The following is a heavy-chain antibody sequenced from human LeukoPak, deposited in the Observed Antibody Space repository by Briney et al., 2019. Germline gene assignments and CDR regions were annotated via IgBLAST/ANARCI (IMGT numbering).Heavy chain of an antibody. J-gene: IGHJ4*02. CDR2: IYYSGST. D-gene: IGHD5/OR15-5a*01. CDR3: ARLSGVLIDY. Sequence: SETLSLTCTVSGGSISSGDYYWSWIRQPPGKGLEWIGYIYYSGSTYYNPSLKSRVTMSVDTSKNQFSLKLSSVTAADTAVYYCARLSGVLIDYWGQGTLVTVSS. CDR1: GGSISSGDYY. V-gene: IGHV4-30-4*08.